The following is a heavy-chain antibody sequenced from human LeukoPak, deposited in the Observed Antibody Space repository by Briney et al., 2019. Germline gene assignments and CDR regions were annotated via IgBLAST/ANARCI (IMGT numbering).Heavy chain of an antibody. D-gene: IGHD3-3*01. V-gene: IGHV5-51*01. CDR1: GYTSSSYW. CDR3: ARQNDFRLDY. CDR2: IYPGDSDT. Sequence: GESLKISCKGSGYTSSSYWIGWVRQMPGKGLEWMGIIYPGDSDTRYSPSLQGQVTISVDTSIGTAYLQWSSLKASDTAIYYCARQNDFRLDYWGQGTLVTVSS. J-gene: IGHJ4*02.